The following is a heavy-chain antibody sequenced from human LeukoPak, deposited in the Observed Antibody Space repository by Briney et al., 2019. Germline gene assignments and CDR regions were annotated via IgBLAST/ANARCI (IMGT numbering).Heavy chain of an antibody. V-gene: IGHV5-51*01. Sequence: GESLKISCKGSGYSFTNYWIGWVRQMPGKGLEWMGIIYPGDSDTRYSPSFQGQVTISADKSISTAYLQWSSLKASDAAMYYCARSRGGRGRITIFGVVMDYWGQGTLVTVSS. CDR3: ARSRGGRGRITIFGVVMDY. CDR2: IYPGDSDT. CDR1: GYSFTNYW. J-gene: IGHJ4*02. D-gene: IGHD3-3*01.